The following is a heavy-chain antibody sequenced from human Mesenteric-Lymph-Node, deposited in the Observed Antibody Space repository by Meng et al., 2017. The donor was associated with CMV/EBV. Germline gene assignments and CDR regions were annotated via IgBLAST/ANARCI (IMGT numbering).Heavy chain of an antibody. D-gene: IGHD1-26*01. CDR1: GFTFTNYN. J-gene: IGHJ4*02. Sequence: GESLKISCVASGFTFTNYNLNWVRQAPGKGLEWVSSISTSSRYISYAASVQGRFTISRDNAKNSLYLQMNSLRAEDTALYHCARDAGGGSSSRYFDYWGQGALVTVSS. CDR2: ISTSSRYI. CDR3: ARDAGGGSSSRYFDY. V-gene: IGHV3-21*04.